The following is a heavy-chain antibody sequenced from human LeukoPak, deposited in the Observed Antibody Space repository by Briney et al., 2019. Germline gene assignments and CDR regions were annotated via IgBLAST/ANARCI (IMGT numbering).Heavy chain of an antibody. D-gene: IGHD5-24*01. V-gene: IGHV4-38-2*01. CDR3: ARHRMREDYYYYYYMDV. CDR2: IYHSGST. J-gene: IGHJ6*03. Sequence: PSETLSLTCAVSGYSISSGYYWGWIRQPPGKGLEWIGSIYHSGSTYYNPSLKSRVTISVDTSKNQFSLKLSSVTAADTAVYYCARHRMREDYYYYYYMDVWGKGTTVTVSS. CDR1: GYSISSGYY.